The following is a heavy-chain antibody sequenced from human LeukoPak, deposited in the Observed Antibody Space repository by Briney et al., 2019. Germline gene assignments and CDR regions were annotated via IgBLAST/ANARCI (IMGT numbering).Heavy chain of an antibody. D-gene: IGHD4-17*01. CDR3: ARSTDEGWFDP. Sequence: SETLSLTCTVSGGSISSSSYYWGWIRQPPGKGLEWIGSIYYSGSTYYSPSLKSRVTISVDTSKNQFSLKLSSVTAADTAVYYCARSTDEGWFDPWGQGTLVTVSS. CDR1: GGSISSSSYY. J-gene: IGHJ5*02. V-gene: IGHV4-39*01. CDR2: IYYSGST.